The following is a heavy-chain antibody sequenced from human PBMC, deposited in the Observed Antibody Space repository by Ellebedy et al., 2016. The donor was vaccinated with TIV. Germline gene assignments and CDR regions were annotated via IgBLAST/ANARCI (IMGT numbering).Heavy chain of an antibody. D-gene: IGHD1-26*01. CDR1: GYTSTYRY. J-gene: IGHJ3*01. Sequence: SVKVSCKASGYTSTYRYLHWVRQAPGQAPEWMGWITPFNGDTRYAQKFQDRPTISRDRSMTTAYLDLTGLRSEDTAMYFCASPEGARAAFDFWGQGTMVIVSS. V-gene: IGHV1-45*02. CDR3: ASPEGARAAFDF. CDR2: ITPFNGDT.